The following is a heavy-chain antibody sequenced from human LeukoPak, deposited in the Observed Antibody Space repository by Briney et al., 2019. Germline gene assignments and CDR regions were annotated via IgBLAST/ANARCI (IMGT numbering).Heavy chain of an antibody. CDR3: ATTSGRYSYAPGYYYYGLDV. CDR1: LGTLRSYV. Sequence: SLKVSCMDSLGTLRSYVICWVRPAPRQALEWVGGMIHLFGTAHYAQTFEGRVTLTADEYTSTASLELGSLRTVDTPVYYCATTSGRYSYAPGYYYYGLDVWGKGTTVTVSS. J-gene: IGHJ6*04. D-gene: IGHD5-18*01. CDR2: MIHLFGTA. V-gene: IGHV1-69*01.